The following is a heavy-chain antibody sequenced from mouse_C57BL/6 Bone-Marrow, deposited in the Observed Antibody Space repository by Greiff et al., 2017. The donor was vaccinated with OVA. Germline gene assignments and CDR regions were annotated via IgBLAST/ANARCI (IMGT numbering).Heavy chain of an antibody. J-gene: IGHJ1*03. CDR1: GFTFSDYY. D-gene: IGHD1-1*01. V-gene: IGHV5-16*01. Sequence: EVHLVESEGGLVQPGSSMKLSCTASGFTFSDYYMAWVRQVPEKGLEWVANINYDGSSTYYLDSLKSRFIISRDNAKNILYLQMSSLKSEDTATYYCARPYGRSPHWYFDVWGTGTTVTVSS. CDR3: ARPYGRSPHWYFDV. CDR2: INYDGSST.